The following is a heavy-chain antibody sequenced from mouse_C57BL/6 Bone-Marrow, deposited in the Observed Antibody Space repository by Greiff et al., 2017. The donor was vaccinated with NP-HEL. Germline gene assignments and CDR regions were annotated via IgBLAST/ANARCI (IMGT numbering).Heavy chain of an antibody. CDR3: ARGILHYGSSYVGYFDV. J-gene: IGHJ1*03. V-gene: IGHV1-50*01. D-gene: IGHD1-1*01. Sequence: VQLQQPGAELVKPGASVKLSCKASGYTFTSYWMQWVKQRPGQGLEWIGEIDPSDSYTNYNQKFKGKATLTVDTSSSTAYMQLSSLTSEDSAVYYCARGILHYGSSYVGYFDVWGTGTTVTVSS. CDR2: IDPSDSYT. CDR1: GYTFTSYW.